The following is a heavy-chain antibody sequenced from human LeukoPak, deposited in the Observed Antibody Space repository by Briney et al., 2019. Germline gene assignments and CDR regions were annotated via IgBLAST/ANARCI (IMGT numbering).Heavy chain of an antibody. CDR1: GFTFSDYY. V-gene: IGHV3-11*01. CDR3: AKDIGVTHPSHAFDI. Sequence: GGSLRLSCAASGFTFSDYYMSWIRQAPGKGLEWVSYISSRGSTIYYADSVKGRFTISRDNAKNSLYLQMNSLRAEDTALYYCAKDIGVTHPSHAFDIWGQGTMVTVSS. CDR2: ISSRGSTI. J-gene: IGHJ3*02. D-gene: IGHD1-26*01.